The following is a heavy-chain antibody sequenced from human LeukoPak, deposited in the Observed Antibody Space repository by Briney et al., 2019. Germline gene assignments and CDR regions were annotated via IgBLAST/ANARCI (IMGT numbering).Heavy chain of an antibody. Sequence: GGSLRLSCAASGFTFRSYWMSWVRQAPGKGLEWVANIKRDGSEKYYVDSVKGRFTISRDNAKNSLYLQMNSLRAEDTAVYYCARDFVVYSNYVCHWGQGTLVTVSS. CDR1: GFTFRSYW. V-gene: IGHV3-7*01. J-gene: IGHJ4*02. D-gene: IGHD4-11*01. CDR2: IKRDGSEK. CDR3: ARDFVVYSNYVCH.